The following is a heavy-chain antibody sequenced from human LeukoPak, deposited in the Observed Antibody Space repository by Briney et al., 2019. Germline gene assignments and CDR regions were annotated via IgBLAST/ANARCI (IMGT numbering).Heavy chain of an antibody. D-gene: IGHD2-2*01. CDR2: ISADSGGK. CDR1: RYSFTDYY. CDR3: ARRYCSSTTCYVDY. J-gene: IGHJ4*02. Sequence: ASVKVSCKASRYSFTDYYIHWVRQAPRQGVGWMGWISADSGGKNEAQKFQGRVTMTRDTSVSTAYMELSSLRSDDTAVYYCARRYCSSTTCYVDYWGQGPLVTVSS. V-gene: IGHV1-2*02.